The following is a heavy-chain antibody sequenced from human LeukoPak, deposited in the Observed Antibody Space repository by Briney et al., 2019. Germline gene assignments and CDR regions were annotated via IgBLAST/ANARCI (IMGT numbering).Heavy chain of an antibody. J-gene: IGHJ6*03. CDR2: INPNSGGT. V-gene: IGHV1-2*02. D-gene: IGHD4-17*01. CDR3: ARADCDYGDYVCVRYYYYYYMDV. CDR1: GYTFTGYY. Sequence: ASVKVSRKASGYTFTGYYMHWVRQAPGQGLEWMGWINPNSGGTNYAQKFQGRVTMTRDTSISTAYMELSRLRSDDTAVYYCARADCDYGDYVCVRYYYYYYMDVWGKGTTVTVSS.